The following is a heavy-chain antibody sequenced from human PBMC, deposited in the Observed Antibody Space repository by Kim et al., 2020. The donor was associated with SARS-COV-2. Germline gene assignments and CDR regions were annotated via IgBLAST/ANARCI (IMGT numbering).Heavy chain of an antibody. D-gene: IGHD2-15*01. CDR3: ARDKGTVVTS. CDR1: GGSISSYY. CDR2: IYYSGST. V-gene: IGHV4-59*01. Sequence: SETLSLTCTVSGGSISSYYWSWIRQPPGKGLEWIGYIYYSGSTNYNPSLKSRVTISVDTSKNQFSLKLSSVTAADTAVYYCARDKGTVVTSWGQGTLVTVSS. J-gene: IGHJ5*02.